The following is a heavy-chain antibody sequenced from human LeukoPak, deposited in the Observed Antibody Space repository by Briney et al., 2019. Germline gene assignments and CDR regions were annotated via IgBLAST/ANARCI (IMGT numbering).Heavy chain of an antibody. CDR3: ARVIRYYYGSGSLCWFDP. CDR2: IYYGGST. Sequence: SETLSLNRTVSGGSISSYYWSWLRQHPGKGLVWIGYIYYGGSTYYNPSLKSRVTISVDTSKNQFSLKLSSVTAADTAVYYCARVIRYYYGSGSLCWFDPWGQGTLVTVSS. J-gene: IGHJ5*02. V-gene: IGHV4-59*06. CDR1: GGSISSYY. D-gene: IGHD3-10*01.